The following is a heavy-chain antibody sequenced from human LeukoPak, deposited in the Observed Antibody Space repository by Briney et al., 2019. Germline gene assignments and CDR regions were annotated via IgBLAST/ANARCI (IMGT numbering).Heavy chain of an antibody. Sequence: GGSLRLSCAASGFTVSSNYMSWVRQAPGKGLEWVSVIYSGGSAYYAGSVKGRFTISRDNSKNTLYLQMNSLRAEDTAVYYCAKAGVEWDSDYWGQGTLVTVSS. CDR3: AKAGVEWDSDY. J-gene: IGHJ4*02. CDR2: IYSGGSA. CDR1: GFTVSSNY. V-gene: IGHV3-66*01. D-gene: IGHD1-26*01.